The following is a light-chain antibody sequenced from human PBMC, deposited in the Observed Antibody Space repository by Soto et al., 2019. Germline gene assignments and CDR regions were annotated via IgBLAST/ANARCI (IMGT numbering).Light chain of an antibody. CDR3: CSYVGSINGGL. J-gene: IGLJ2*01. CDR2: EVS. V-gene: IGLV2-8*01. CDR1: SSDVGGYNS. Sequence: QSALTQPPSASASPGQSVTISCTGTSSDVGGYNSVSWYQQHPGKAPKLLIYEVSKRPSGVPVRFSGSKSGNTASLTVSGLQGEDEADYYCCSYVGSINGGLFGGGTQLTVL.